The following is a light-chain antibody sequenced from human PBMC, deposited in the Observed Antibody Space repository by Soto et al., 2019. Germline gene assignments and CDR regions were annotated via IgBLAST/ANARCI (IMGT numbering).Light chain of an antibody. V-gene: IGLV2-14*01. CDR1: SSDVGGYNY. CDR2: EVS. J-gene: IGLJ1*01. CDR3: SSYTSSSTPMV. Sequence: SVLTQPASVSGSPGQSITISCTGTSSDVGGYNYVSWYQQHPGKAPKLMIYEVSNRPSGVSNRFSGSKSGNTASLTISGLQAEDEADYYCSSYTSSSTPMVFGTGTKVT.